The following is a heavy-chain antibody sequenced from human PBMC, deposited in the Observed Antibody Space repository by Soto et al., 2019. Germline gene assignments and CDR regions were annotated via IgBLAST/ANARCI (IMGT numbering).Heavy chain of an antibody. D-gene: IGHD3-3*01. V-gene: IGHV3-74*01. J-gene: IGHJ6*02. CDR1: GFTFSSYW. Sequence: EVQLVESGGGLVQPGGSLRLSCAASGFTFSSYWMHWVRQAPGKGLVWVSRINSDGSSKSYADSVKGRFTISRDNAKNTRYMQMNSLRAEDTAVYYCARDAPGVTIFGVVKNYYGMDVWGQGTTVTVSS. CDR2: INSDGSSK. CDR3: ARDAPGVTIFGVVKNYYGMDV.